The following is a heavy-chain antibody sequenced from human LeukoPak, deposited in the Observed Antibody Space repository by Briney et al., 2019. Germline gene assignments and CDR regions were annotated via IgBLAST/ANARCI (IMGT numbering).Heavy chain of an antibody. CDR1: GYTFTSYG. J-gene: IGHJ4*02. CDR3: AREGIAVAGPRGTLYY. V-gene: IGHV1-18*01. CDR2: ISAYNGNT. D-gene: IGHD6-19*01. Sequence: ASVKVSCKASGYTFTSYGISWVRQAPGQGFEWMGWISAYNGNTNYAQKLQGRATMTTDTSTSTAYMELRSLRSDDTAVYYCAREGIAVAGPRGTLYYWGQGTLVTVSS.